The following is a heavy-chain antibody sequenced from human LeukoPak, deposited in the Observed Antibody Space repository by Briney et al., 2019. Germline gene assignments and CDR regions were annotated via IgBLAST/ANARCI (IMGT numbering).Heavy chain of an antibody. CDR3: ARERKLMGFDY. J-gene: IGHJ4*02. V-gene: IGHV3-74*01. D-gene: IGHD2-8*01. CDR2: INSDGSST. Sequence: GGSLRLSCAASGFTFSSYWMHWVRQAPGRGLVWVSRINSDGSSTSYADSVKGRFTISRDNAKNTLYLQMNSLRAEDTAVYYCARERKLMGFDYWGQGTLVTVSS. CDR1: GFTFSSYW.